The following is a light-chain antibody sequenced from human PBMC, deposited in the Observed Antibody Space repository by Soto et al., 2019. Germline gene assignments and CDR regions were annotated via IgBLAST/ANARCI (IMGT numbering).Light chain of an antibody. V-gene: IGLV2-23*02. Sequence: QSVLTQPASVSGSPGQSTTFSCTGTSNDDGSKNLVPWYQQHPGKALILIIYEVSKRPSGVSIFFSGSKSGNTASLTFSCFRAEDEADYYCCLYAGDNIFYVFGSGTKVTVL. CDR3: CLYAGDNIFYV. J-gene: IGLJ1*01. CDR1: SNDDGSKNL. CDR2: EVS.